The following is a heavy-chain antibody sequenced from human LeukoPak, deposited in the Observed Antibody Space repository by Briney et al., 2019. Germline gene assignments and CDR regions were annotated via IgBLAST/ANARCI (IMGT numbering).Heavy chain of an antibody. V-gene: IGHV3-7*03. CDR2: IKPDGSEK. CDR3: ARGHWFDP. Sequence: PGGSLRLSCVASGFTFSTYWMSWVRQAPGKGLEWVAYIKPDGSEKSYVDSVKGRFTISRDNAKNSLYLQMNSLRAEDTAVYSCARGHWFDPWGQGTLVTVCS. CDR1: GFTFSTYW. J-gene: IGHJ5*02.